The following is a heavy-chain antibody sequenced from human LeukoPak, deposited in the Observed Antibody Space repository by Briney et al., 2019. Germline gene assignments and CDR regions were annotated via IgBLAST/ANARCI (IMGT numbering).Heavy chain of an antibody. CDR1: GYTFTSYD. CDR3: ARFSSYSGSYIDYMDV. V-gene: IGHV1-8*03. J-gene: IGHJ6*03. CDR2: MNPNSGNT. D-gene: IGHD1-26*01. Sequence: GASVKVSCKASGYTFTSYDINWVRQATGQGLEWMGWMNPNSGNTGYAQKFQGRVTITRNTSISTACMELSSLRSEDTAVYYCARFSSYSGSYIDYMDVWGKGTTVTVSS.